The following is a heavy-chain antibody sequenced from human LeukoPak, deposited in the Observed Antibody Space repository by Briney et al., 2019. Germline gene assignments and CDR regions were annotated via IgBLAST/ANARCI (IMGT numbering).Heavy chain of an antibody. CDR2: ISYDGSNK. D-gene: IGHD2-21*01. CDR3: ARDPSRQLCLDY. J-gene: IGHJ4*02. V-gene: IGHV3-30*04. Sequence: GRSLRLSCAASGFTFSSYAMRWVRQAPGKGMEWVAVISYDGSNKYYAETVKGRFTISRDNSKNALYLQMNSLRAEDTAVYYCARDPSRQLCLDYWGQGTLVTVSS. CDR1: GFTFSSYA.